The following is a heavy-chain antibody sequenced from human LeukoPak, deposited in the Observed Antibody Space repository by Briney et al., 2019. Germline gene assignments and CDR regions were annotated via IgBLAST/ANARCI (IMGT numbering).Heavy chain of an antibody. CDR2: ISYDGTDV. J-gene: IGHJ6*02. V-gene: IGHV3-30*18. CDR1: NFTFNSYG. Sequence: GRSLRLSCAASNFTFNSYGMHWVRQAPGKGLDWVAVISYDGTDVYYADSVKGRFTISRDNSKNTLNLQMDSLRAEDTAVYYCAKDSGEHIYSPGRHYYALDVWGQGTTVTVSS. CDR3: AKDSGEHIYSPGRHYYALDV. D-gene: IGHD3-10*01.